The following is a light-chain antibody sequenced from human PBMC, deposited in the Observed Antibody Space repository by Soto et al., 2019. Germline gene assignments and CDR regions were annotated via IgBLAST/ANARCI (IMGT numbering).Light chain of an antibody. J-gene: IGKJ5*01. CDR1: QSFRGL. CDR3: QHYNNWPIT. CDR2: GTS. V-gene: IGKV3-15*01. Sequence: FGLTQSPGTLSLSPGERATLSCRASQSFRGLLAWYQQKPGQAPRLLIYGTSTRATGVPARFSGSGSGTDFTLTISSLQAADFAVYHCQHYNNWPITFGQGTRLEIK.